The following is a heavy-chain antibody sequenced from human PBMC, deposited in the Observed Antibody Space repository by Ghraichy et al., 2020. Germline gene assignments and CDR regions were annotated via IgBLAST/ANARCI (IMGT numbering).Heavy chain of an antibody. Sequence: GGSLRLSCAASGFTFSDYYMSWIRQAPGKGLEWVSYISSSGSTIYYADSVKGRFTISRDNAKNSLYLQMNSLRAEDTAVYYCARSVTTKYNWFDPWGQGTLVTVSS. CDR2: ISSSGSTI. CDR1: GFTFSDYY. V-gene: IGHV3-11*01. CDR3: ARSVTTKYNWFDP. J-gene: IGHJ5*02. D-gene: IGHD4-17*01.